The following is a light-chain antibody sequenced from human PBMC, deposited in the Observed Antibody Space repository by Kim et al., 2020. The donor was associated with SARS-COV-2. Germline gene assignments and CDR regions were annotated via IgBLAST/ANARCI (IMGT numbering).Light chain of an antibody. CDR3: QQYENFPYT. CDR2: DAS. V-gene: IGKV1-33*01. J-gene: IGKJ2*01. CDR1: QDINTY. Sequence: MTQSPATLSASVRDRVTITCQASQDINTYLHWYQQKPGKAPKLLIYDASNLETGVPSRFSGSGSGTDFTFTISSLQPEDFATYYCQQYENFPYTFGQGTKLEI.